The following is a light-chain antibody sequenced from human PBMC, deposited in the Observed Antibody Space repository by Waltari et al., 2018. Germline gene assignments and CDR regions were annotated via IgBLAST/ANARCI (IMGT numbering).Light chain of an antibody. CDR2: EVS. J-gene: IGLJ1*01. Sequence: QSALTQPASVSGSPGQSITISCSGTDSDVGAYDFGSWYQQHPGKAPHLIIYEVSNRPSGISNRYSASKSGNTASLTISGLQAEDEADYYCSSYTTSSAPGVFGTGTRVTVL. CDR1: DSDVGAYDF. V-gene: IGLV2-14*01. CDR3: SSYTTSSAPGV.